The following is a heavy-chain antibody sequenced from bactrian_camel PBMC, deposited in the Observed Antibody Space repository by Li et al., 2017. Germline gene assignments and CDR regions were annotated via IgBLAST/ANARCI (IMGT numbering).Heavy chain of an antibody. CDR2: IDSQGTS. J-gene: IGHJ4*01. V-gene: IGHV3S63*01. D-gene: IGHD3*01. CDR1: GYPFGFLSFC. CDR3: ALRNGDCSWTASVYKY. Sequence: QVQLVESGGGSVQVGGSLTLSCEASGYPFGFLSFCMGWFRHGPGQEGVAYIDSQGTSTYADAVKGRFSISKDNDKKTLYLQMNNLKAEDTAMYYCALRNGDCSWTASVYKYWGQGTQVTVS.